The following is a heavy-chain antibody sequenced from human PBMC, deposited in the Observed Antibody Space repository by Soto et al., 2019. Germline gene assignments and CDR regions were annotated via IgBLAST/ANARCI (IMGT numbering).Heavy chain of an antibody. V-gene: IGHV1-18*01. J-gene: IGHJ6*02. CDR2: ISAYNGNT. D-gene: IGHD6-19*01. CDR1: GYTFTSYG. CDR3: ARALSGGGWYRDYYYGMDV. Sequence: QVQLVQSGAEVKKPGASVQVSCKASGYTFTSYGISWVRPAPGQGLEWLGWISAYNGNTNYAQTLQGRVTMTTDTSTSTAYMELRSLRSDDTAVYYCARALSGGGWYRDYYYGMDVWGQGTTVTVSS.